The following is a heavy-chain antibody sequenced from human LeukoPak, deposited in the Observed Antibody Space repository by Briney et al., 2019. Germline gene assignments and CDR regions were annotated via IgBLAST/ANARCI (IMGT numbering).Heavy chain of an antibody. CDR1: GGSFSGYY. V-gene: IGHV4-34*01. D-gene: IGHD3-3*01. Sequence: SETLSLTCAVYGGSFSGYYWSWIRQPPGKGLEWIGETNHSGSTNYNPSLKSRVTISVDTSKNQFSLKLSSVTAADTAVYYCARGRPLTIFGVAYYYYGMDVWGQGTTVTVSS. CDR3: ARGRPLTIFGVAYYYYGMDV. J-gene: IGHJ6*02. CDR2: TNHSGST.